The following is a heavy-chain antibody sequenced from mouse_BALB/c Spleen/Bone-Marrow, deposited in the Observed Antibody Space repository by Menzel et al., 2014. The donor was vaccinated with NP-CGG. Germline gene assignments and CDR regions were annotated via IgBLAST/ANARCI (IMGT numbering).Heavy chain of an antibody. Sequence: QVQLQQPGAELAKPGASVKMSCKASGYTFTSYWMHWVKQRPGQGLEWIGYINPSTGYTEYNQKFKDKATLTADKSSSTAYMQLSSLTSEASAVYYCARQITTVDYAMDYWGQGTSVTISS. CDR1: GYTFTSYW. CDR2: INPSTGYT. V-gene: IGHV1-7*01. J-gene: IGHJ4*01. D-gene: IGHD1-1*01. CDR3: ARQITTVDYAMDY.